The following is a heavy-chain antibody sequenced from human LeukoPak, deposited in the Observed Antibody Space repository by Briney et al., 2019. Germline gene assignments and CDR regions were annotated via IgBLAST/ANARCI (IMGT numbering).Heavy chain of an antibody. Sequence: GGSLRLSCAASGFTFSSYWMHWVRHAPGKGLVWVSRINSDGSSTSYADSVKGRFTISRDNAKNTLYLQMNSLRAEDTAVYYCAKSAGRITMIVVVSSEYYFDYWGQGTLATVSS. CDR2: INSDGSST. V-gene: IGHV3-74*01. CDR1: GFTFSSYW. D-gene: IGHD3-22*01. CDR3: AKSAGRITMIVVVSSEYYFDY. J-gene: IGHJ4*02.